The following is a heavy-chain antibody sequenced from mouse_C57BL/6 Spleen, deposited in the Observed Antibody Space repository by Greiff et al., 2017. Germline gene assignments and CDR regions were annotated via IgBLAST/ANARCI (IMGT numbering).Heavy chain of an antibody. Sequence: QVQLQQSGAELVKPGASVKISCKASGYAFSSYWMNWVKQRPGRGLVWIGQFYPGDGDTNYNGKFKGKATLTADKSSSTAYMQLSSLTSEASAVYFCARKSSWDYWGKGTTLTVSS. J-gene: IGHJ2*01. CDR1: GYAFSSYW. CDR3: ARKSSWDY. V-gene: IGHV1-80*01. CDR2: FYPGDGDT. D-gene: IGHD1-1*01.